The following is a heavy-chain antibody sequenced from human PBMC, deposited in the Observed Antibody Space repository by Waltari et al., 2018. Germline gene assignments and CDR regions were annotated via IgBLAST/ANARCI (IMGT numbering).Heavy chain of an antibody. D-gene: IGHD3-10*01. CDR1: GFTFSSYS. CDR2: ISSSSSYI. V-gene: IGHV3-21*01. Sequence: EVQLVESGGGLVKPGGSLRLSCAASGFTFSSYSMNWVRQAPGRGREWVSSISSSSSYIYYADSGKGRFTISRDNAKNSLYLQMNSLRAEDTAVYYCAREVAWFGELYYYYYGMDVWGQGTTVTVSS. CDR3: AREVAWFGELYYYYYGMDV. J-gene: IGHJ6*02.